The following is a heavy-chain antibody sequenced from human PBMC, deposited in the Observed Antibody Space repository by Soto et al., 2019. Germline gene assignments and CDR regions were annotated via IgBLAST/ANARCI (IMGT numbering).Heavy chain of an antibody. CDR1: GFTFSGSA. V-gene: IGHV3-73*01. CDR3: TRLGIAAAGTDY. Sequence: LRLSCAASGFTFSGSAMHWVRQASGKGLEWVGRIRSKAKSYATVYAASVKGRFTISRDDSKNTAYLQMNSLKTEDTAVYYCTRLGIAAAGTDYWAREPWSPSPQ. J-gene: IGHJ4*02. CDR2: IRSKAKSYAT. D-gene: IGHD6-13*01.